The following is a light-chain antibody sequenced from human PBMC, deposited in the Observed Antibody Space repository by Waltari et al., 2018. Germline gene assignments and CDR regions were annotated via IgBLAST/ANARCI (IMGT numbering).Light chain of an antibody. CDR1: QSIGTH. CDR3: QQYNNWPSFT. V-gene: IGKV3-15*01. CDR2: GAS. Sequence: VMTQSPATLSVSPGERATLSCRASQSIGTHLAWYQQNSGQPPRLLIYGASIRATGIPARFSGSGSGTELTLTISTLQSEDFAVYYCQQYNNWPSFTFGPGTKVDVK. J-gene: IGKJ3*01.